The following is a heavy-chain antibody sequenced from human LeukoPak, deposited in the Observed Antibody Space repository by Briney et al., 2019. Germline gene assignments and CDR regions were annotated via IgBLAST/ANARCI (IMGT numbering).Heavy chain of an antibody. CDR2: ISYIGST. V-gene: IGHV4-59*11. Sequence: PSETLSLTCTVSGGSISSHYWSWIRQPPGKGLEWIGYISYIGSTNYNPSLKSRVTILVDTSKNQFSLKLSSVTAADAAVYFCARDPTTVTKGLDIWGQGTMATVSS. CDR3: ARDPTTVTKGLDI. D-gene: IGHD4-17*01. CDR1: GGSISSHY. J-gene: IGHJ3*02.